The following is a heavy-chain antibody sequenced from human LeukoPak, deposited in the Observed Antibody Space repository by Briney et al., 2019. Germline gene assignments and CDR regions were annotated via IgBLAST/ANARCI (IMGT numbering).Heavy chain of an antibody. CDR3: ARDHQMVYYDPVSLEY. Sequence: SETLSLTCTVSGYSISSDYYWGWIRQPPGKGLEWIGSIYHSGNTYSNPSLKSRVTISADTSKNQFSLKLSSVTAADTAVYYCARDHQMVYYDPVSLEYWGQGTLVTVSS. CDR1: GYSISSDYY. V-gene: IGHV4-38-2*02. D-gene: IGHD3-16*01. CDR2: IYHSGNT. J-gene: IGHJ4*02.